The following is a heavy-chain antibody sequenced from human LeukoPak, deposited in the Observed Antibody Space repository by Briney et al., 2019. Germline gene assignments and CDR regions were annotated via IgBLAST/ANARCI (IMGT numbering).Heavy chain of an antibody. Sequence: SETLSLTCAVYGGSFSGYYWSWIRQPPGKGLEWIGEINHSGSTNYNPSLKSRVTISVDTSKNQFSLKLSSVTAVDTAVYYCASARAGVFDYWGQGTLVTVSS. D-gene: IGHD3-10*01. CDR3: ASARAGVFDY. V-gene: IGHV4-34*01. J-gene: IGHJ4*02. CDR1: GGSFSGYY. CDR2: INHSGST.